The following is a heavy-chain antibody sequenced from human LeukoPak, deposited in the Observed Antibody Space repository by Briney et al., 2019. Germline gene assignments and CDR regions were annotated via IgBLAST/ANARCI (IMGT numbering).Heavy chain of an antibody. J-gene: IGHJ4*02. Sequence: SETLSLTCTVSGGSISSSSYYWGWIRQPPGKGRVWIGSIYYSGSTYYNPSLKSRVTISVDTPKHQFSLKLSSVTAADTAVYFCARHVGYCSGGSCYSYYWGQGTLVTVST. V-gene: IGHV4-39*01. CDR1: GGSISSSSYY. CDR3: ARHVGYCSGGSCYSYY. CDR2: IYYSGST. D-gene: IGHD2-15*01.